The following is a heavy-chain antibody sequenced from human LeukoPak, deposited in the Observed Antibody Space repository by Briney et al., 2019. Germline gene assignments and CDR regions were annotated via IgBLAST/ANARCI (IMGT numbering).Heavy chain of an antibody. D-gene: IGHD1-26*01. CDR3: AKEHSASGSVDY. Sequence: PGGSLRLSCAASGFTFDAYAMYWVRQAPGKGLECVSLIGWHGGSTYYADSVKGRFTISRDNSKNSLYLQMNSLRTEDTALYYCAKEHSASGSVDYWGQGTLVTVSS. CDR1: GFTFDAYA. J-gene: IGHJ4*02. V-gene: IGHV3-43*02. CDR2: IGWHGGST.